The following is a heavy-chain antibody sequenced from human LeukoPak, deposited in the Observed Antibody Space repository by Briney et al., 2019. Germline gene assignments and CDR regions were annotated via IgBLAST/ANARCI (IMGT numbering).Heavy chain of an antibody. CDR3: ARGLQVWSRDPFDY. V-gene: IGHV4-38-2*02. CDR1: GYSISTNYY. CDR2: ISHSGTT. J-gene: IGHJ4*02. D-gene: IGHD3-16*01. Sequence: SETLSLTCTVSGYSISTNYYWGWIRQPPGKGPEWIGSISHSGTTSYYPSLKSRATISLDTSKNQFSLKLSSVTAADTAMYYCARGLQVWSRDPFDYWGQGTLVTVSS.